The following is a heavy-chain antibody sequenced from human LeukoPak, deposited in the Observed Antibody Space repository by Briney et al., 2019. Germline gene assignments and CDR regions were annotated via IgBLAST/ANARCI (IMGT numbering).Heavy chain of an antibody. J-gene: IGHJ1*01. CDR2: IYYSGNT. Sequence: SETLSLTCTVSGYSITSAYYWGWIRQSPGKGLEWFGYIYYSGNTDYNPSLKSRVTISLDTSKNHFSLKLTSVTPADTAVYYCAAGSSWEYFQHWAQGTLVTVSS. V-gene: IGHV4-61*03. CDR1: GYSITSAYY. D-gene: IGHD6-13*01. CDR3: AAGSSWEYFQH.